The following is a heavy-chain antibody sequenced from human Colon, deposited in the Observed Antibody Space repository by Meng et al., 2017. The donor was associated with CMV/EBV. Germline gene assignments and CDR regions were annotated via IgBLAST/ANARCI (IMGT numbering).Heavy chain of an antibody. CDR1: GYTFTNYR. V-gene: IGHV1-18*01. Sequence: LVTSGAEVKKPGAVVKVFCKASGYTFTNYRISWVRQAPGQGLEWMGWISAYTGDTYYAQKFQGRVTMTTDTSTSTAYMELRSLRSDDTAVYYCVRESQSGSYIYLQHWGQGTLVTASS. CDR2: ISAYTGDT. J-gene: IGHJ1*01. D-gene: IGHD1-26*01. CDR3: VRESQSGSYIYLQH.